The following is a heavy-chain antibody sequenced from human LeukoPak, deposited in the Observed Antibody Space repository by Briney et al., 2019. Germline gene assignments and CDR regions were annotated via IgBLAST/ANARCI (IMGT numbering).Heavy chain of an antibody. CDR2: IYHSGST. CDR3: ASPSIAVAGTTAFDI. V-gene: IGHV4-4*02. CDR1: GGSISSSNW. D-gene: IGHD6-19*01. J-gene: IGHJ3*02. Sequence: SGTLSLTCAVSGGSISSSNWWSWVRQPPGKGLEWIGEIYHSGSTNYNPSLKSRVTISVDKSKNQFSLKLSSVTAADTAVYYCASPSIAVAGTTAFDIWGQGTMVTVSS.